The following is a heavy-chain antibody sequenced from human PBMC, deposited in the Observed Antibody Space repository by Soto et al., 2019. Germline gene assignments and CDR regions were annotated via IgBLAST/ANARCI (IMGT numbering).Heavy chain of an antibody. V-gene: IGHV3-21*01. CDR3: ARGGPTMVRGVIYYYYYMDV. J-gene: IGHJ6*03. Sequence: EVQLVESGGGLVKPGVSLRLSCAASGFTFSSYSMNWVRQAPGKGLEWVSSISSSSSYIYYADSVKGRFTIARDNAKNSLYLQMNSLRAEDTAVYYCARGGPTMVRGVIYYYYYMDVWGKGTTVTVSS. D-gene: IGHD3-10*01. CDR2: ISSSSSYI. CDR1: GFTFSSYS.